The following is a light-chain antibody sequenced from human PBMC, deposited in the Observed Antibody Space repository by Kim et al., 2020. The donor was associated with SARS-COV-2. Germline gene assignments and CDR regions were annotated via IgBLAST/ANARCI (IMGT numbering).Light chain of an antibody. J-gene: IGLJ1*01. CDR2: EVS. CDR3: TTHGGYNYV. V-gene: IGLV2-8*01. CDR1: SSDFGGFNY. Sequence: PGQSVSISCSGTSSDFGGFNYVSWYQQHPGKAPKLIIYEVSKRPSGAPDRFSGSKSGNTASLTVSGLQAEDEADYYCTTHGGYNYVFGTGTRVTVL.